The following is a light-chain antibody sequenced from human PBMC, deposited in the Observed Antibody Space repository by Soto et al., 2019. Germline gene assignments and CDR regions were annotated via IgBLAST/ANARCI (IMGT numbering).Light chain of an antibody. CDR3: CSYTRTTSFV. V-gene: IGLV2-14*01. Sequence: QSALTQPASVSGSPGQSITISCTGTSNDIGGYNYVSWFQQHPGKAPKFMLYDVSHRSSGVSNRFSGSKSGNTACLTISGLQAEDEADYYCCSYTRTTSFVFGTGTKLTFL. CDR2: DVS. J-gene: IGLJ1*01. CDR1: SNDIGGYNY.